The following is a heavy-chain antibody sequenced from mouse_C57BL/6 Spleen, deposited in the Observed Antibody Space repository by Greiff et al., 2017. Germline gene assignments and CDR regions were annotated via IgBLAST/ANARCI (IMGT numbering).Heavy chain of an antibody. CDR1: GFTFSSYG. CDR2: ISSGGSYT. V-gene: IGHV5-6*01. CDR3: ARPTGTLHYFDY. D-gene: IGHD4-1*01. Sequence: EVQVVQSGGDLVKPGGSLKLSCAASGFTFSSYGMSWVRQTPDKRLEWVATISSGGSYTYYPDSVKGRFTISRDNSENTLYLQMSSLKSEDTAMYYCARPTGTLHYFDYWGQGTTLTVSS. J-gene: IGHJ2*01.